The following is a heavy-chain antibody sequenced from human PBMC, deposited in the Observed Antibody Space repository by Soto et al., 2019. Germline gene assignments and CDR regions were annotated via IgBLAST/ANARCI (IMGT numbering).Heavy chain of an antibody. V-gene: IGHV3-21*04. CDR1: GFTFSSYS. CDR3: ATDPGGPPLNRLDS. J-gene: IGHJ5*01. D-gene: IGHD3-16*01. Sequence: GGSLRLSCAASGFTFSSYSMNWVRQAPGKGLEWVSSISSSSSYIYYADSVKGRFTISRDNAKNQFSLTLNSVTAADTAVYYCATDPGGPPLNRLDSWGQGTLVTVSS. CDR2: ISSSSSYI.